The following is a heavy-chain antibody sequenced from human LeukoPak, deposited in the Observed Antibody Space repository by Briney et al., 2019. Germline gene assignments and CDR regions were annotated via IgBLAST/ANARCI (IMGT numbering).Heavy chain of an antibody. CDR2: ISTTGTTM. J-gene: IGHJ4*02. V-gene: IGHV3-48*02. Sequence: GGSLRLSCAASGFTFSGYNINWVRQAPGKGLEWISYISTTGTTMYYADSVKGRFAISRDNAKSSLYLQMNSLRDEDTAVYYCARVWQDYSGVDYWGQGTLVTVFS. D-gene: IGHD2-21*01. CDR3: ARVWQDYSGVDY. CDR1: GFTFSGYN.